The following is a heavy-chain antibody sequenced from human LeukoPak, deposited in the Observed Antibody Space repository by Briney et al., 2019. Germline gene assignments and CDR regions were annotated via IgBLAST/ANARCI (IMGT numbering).Heavy chain of an antibody. CDR2: ISWNSGSI. V-gene: IGHV3-9*01. CDR1: GFTFDDYA. J-gene: IGHJ5*02. Sequence: GGSLRLSCAASGFTFDDYAMHWVRQAPGKGLERVSGISWNSGSIGYADSVKGRFTISRDNAKNSLYLQMNSLRAEDTALYYCAKATGQSNWFDPWGQGTLVTVSS. D-gene: IGHD1-14*01. CDR3: AKATGQSNWFDP.